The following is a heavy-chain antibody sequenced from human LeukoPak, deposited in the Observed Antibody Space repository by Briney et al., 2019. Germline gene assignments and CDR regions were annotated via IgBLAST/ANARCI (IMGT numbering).Heavy chain of an antibody. CDR2: ISGSGEST. D-gene: IGHD4-17*01. Sequence: PGGSLRLSCAASGFIFSVYAMSWVRQAPGKGLEWVSRISGSGESTYYADSVKGRFTISRDNSKNTLYLQMSSLRAEDTAVYYSYGDPTLSFDPWGQGTLVTVSS. CDR3: YGDPTLSFDP. J-gene: IGHJ5*02. CDR1: GFIFSVYA. V-gene: IGHV3-23*01.